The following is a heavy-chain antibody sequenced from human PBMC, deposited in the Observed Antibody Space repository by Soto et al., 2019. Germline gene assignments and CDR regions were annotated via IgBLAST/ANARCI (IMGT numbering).Heavy chain of an antibody. D-gene: IGHD1-26*01. CDR3: ARPSGSYYDY. CDR1: GYSFTSYW. V-gene: IGHV5-10-1*01. CDR2: IDPSDSYT. J-gene: IGHJ4*02. Sequence: PGESLKISCKGSGYSFTSYWIGWVRQMPGKGLEWMGRIDPSDSYTNYSPSFQGHVTISADKSISTAYLQWSSLRASDTAMYYCARPSGSYYDYWGQGTLVTVSS.